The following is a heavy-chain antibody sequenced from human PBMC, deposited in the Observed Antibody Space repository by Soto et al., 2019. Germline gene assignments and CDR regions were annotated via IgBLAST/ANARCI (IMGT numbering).Heavy chain of an antibody. CDR2: IIPILGIA. Sequence: QVQLVQSGAEVKKPGSSVKVSCKASGGTFSSYTISWVRQAPGQGLKWMGRIIPILGIANYAQKFQGRVTITADKSTSTAYMELSSLRSEDTAVYYCASIAAAGQDAFDIWGQGTMVTVSS. V-gene: IGHV1-69*02. CDR3: ASIAAAGQDAFDI. J-gene: IGHJ3*02. CDR1: GGTFSSYT. D-gene: IGHD6-13*01.